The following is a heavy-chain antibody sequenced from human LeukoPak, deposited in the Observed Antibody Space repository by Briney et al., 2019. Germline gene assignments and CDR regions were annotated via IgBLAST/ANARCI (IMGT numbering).Heavy chain of an antibody. CDR3: AKDLNDYGDWYYFDY. Sequence: PGGSLRLSRAASGFTFSSYGMHWVRQAPGKGLEWVAVIWYDGSNKYYADSVKGRFTISRDNSKNTLYLQMNSLRAEDTAVYYCAKDLNDYGDWYYFDYWGQGTLVTVSS. D-gene: IGHD4-17*01. CDR1: GFTFSSYG. CDR2: IWYDGSNK. V-gene: IGHV3-33*06. J-gene: IGHJ4*02.